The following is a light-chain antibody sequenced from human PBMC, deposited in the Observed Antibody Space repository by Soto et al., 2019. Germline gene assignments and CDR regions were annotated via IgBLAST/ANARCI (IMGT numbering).Light chain of an antibody. CDR1: NSDVGSYDF. CDR3: SSYAHRNTLV. V-gene: IGLV2-14*03. J-gene: IGLJ3*02. Sequence: QSALTQPASVAGSPGQSITISCTGTNSDVGSYDFVSWYQQHPGKGPKLILYGVSNRPSGVSDRFSGSKSGNTAALTISGLPAQDEADYYSSSYAHRNTLVFGRGTKLTVL. CDR2: GVS.